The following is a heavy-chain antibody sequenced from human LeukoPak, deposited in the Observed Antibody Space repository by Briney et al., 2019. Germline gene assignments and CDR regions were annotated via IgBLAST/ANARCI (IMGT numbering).Heavy chain of an antibody. CDR1: GFTFSSYW. CDR3: ARESNYYDSSGWY. Sequence: PGGSLRLSCAASGFTFSSYWMSWVRQAPGKGLEWVANIKQDGSEKYYVDSVKGRFTISRDNAKNSLYLQMNSLRAEDTAVYYCARESNYYDSSGWYWGQGTLVTVSS. CDR2: IKQDGSEK. J-gene: IGHJ4*02. D-gene: IGHD3-22*01. V-gene: IGHV3-7*01.